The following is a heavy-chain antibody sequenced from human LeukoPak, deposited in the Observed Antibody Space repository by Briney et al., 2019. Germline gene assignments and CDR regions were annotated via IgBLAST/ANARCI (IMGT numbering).Heavy chain of an antibody. J-gene: IGHJ4*02. CDR1: GFTFSSYS. D-gene: IGHD3-22*01. Sequence: GGSLRLSCAASGFTFSSYSMNWVRQAPGKGLEWVSYISSSSSTMYYADSVKGRFSISRDNAKKSLYLQMNSLRAEDTAVYYCARSLLGVTPPDYWGQGTLVTVSS. CDR3: ARSLLGVTPPDY. V-gene: IGHV3-48*01. CDR2: ISSSSSTM.